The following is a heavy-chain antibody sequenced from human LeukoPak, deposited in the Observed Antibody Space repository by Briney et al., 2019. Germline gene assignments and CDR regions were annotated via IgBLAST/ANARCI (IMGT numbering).Heavy chain of an antibody. CDR3: ARVVPPTDYGSGSYFWDPYYFDY. J-gene: IGHJ4*02. CDR2: ISGSGGST. Sequence: GGSLRLSCAASEFTFSGYAMSWVRQAPGKGLEWVSAISGSGGSTYYADSVKGRFTISRDNSKNTLYLQMNSLRAEDTAVYYCARVVPPTDYGSGSYFWDPYYFDYWGQGTLVTVSS. V-gene: IGHV3-23*01. D-gene: IGHD3-10*01. CDR1: EFTFSGYA.